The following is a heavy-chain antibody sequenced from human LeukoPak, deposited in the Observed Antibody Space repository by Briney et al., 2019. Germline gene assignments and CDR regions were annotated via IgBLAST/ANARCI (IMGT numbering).Heavy chain of an antibody. CDR2: IRYDGSTK. J-gene: IGHJ3*02. V-gene: IGHV3-30*02. CDR1: GFTFSTSG. CDR3: ARDQVGCSSTSCYAPDYGDYGYADAFDI. Sequence: GGSLRLSCAASGFTFSTSGIHWVRQAPGMGLEWVAFIRYDGSTKLYADSVKGRFTISRDNSKNTLYLQMNSLRAEDTAVYYCARDQVGCSSTSCYAPDYGDYGYADAFDIWGQGTMVTVSS. D-gene: IGHD2-2*01.